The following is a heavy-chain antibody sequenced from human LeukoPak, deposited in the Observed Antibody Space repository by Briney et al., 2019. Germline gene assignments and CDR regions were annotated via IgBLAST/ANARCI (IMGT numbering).Heavy chain of an antibody. J-gene: IGHJ4*02. Sequence: ASVTVSCKASGYTFTGYYMHWVRQAPGQGLEWMGWINPNSGGTNYAQKFQGRVTMTRDTSISTAYMELSRLRSDDTAVYYCARDWGYYDSSGYFDYWGQGTLVTVSS. CDR2: INPNSGGT. D-gene: IGHD3-22*01. CDR1: GYTFTGYY. CDR3: ARDWGYYDSSGYFDY. V-gene: IGHV1-2*02.